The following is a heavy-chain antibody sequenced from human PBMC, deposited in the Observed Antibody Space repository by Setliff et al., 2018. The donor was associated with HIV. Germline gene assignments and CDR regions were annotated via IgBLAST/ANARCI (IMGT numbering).Heavy chain of an antibody. CDR2: INHSGNT. D-gene: IGHD3-22*01. CDR1: GGSFTGYY. Sequence: SETLSLTCAVYGGSFTGYYWTWIRQTPGKGLEWIGEINHSGNTNYNPSLKSRLTISIDTSKKHFSLNLRSVTAADTAVYYCARLNYYDSSGYFQHWGQGTLVTVS. J-gene: IGHJ1*01. V-gene: IGHV4-34*01. CDR3: ARLNYYDSSGYFQH.